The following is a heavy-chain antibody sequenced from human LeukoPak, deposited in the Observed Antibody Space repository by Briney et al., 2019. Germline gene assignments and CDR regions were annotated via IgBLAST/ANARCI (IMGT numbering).Heavy chain of an antibody. CDR2: ISSSSVTI. D-gene: IGHD3-9*01. Sequence: PGGSLRLSCAASGFTFSDYYMNWVRQAPGKGLEWISCISSSSVTIYYADSVKGRFTISRDNAKNSLYLQMNSLRAEDTAVYCCARAYYDILTGPFFPDYWGQGTLVTVSS. J-gene: IGHJ4*02. V-gene: IGHV3-69-1*01. CDR1: GFTFSDYY. CDR3: ARAYYDILTGPFFPDY.